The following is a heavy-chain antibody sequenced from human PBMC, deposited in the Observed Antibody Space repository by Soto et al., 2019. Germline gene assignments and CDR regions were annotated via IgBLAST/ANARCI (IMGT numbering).Heavy chain of an antibody. J-gene: IGHJ4*02. Sequence: EVQLVESGGGLVQPGGSLRLSCVVSGITFSTYRMHWVRQAPGKGLVWVSHIKSDGTETHYTDSVRGRFSISRDNAKNTFFLQINSMRAEDTAVYYCAREYYDFWSGYYLDYWGQGTLVTVSS. CDR3: AREYYDFWSGYYLDY. CDR2: IKSDGTET. V-gene: IGHV3-74*01. D-gene: IGHD3-3*01. CDR1: GITFSTYR.